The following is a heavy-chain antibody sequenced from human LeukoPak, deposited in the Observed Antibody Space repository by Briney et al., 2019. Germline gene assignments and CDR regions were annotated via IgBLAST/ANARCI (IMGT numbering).Heavy chain of an antibody. D-gene: IGHD1-26*01. CDR3: ARHRVVGTTRGRGFDS. Sequence: PSETLSLTCTVSGGSINNYHWSWIRQPPGKGLEWIGHISYSGTTNYNPSLKSRVTISVDTSKSQFSLRLTSVTVADTAVYYCARHRVVGTTRGRGFDSWGQGTLVIVSS. CDR2: ISYSGTT. V-gene: IGHV4-59*08. J-gene: IGHJ5*01. CDR1: GGSINNYH.